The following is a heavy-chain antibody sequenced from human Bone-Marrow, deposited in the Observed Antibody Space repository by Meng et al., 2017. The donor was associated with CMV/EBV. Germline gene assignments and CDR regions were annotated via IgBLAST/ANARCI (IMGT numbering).Heavy chain of an antibody. CDR1: GFTFSSYW. D-gene: IGHD2-2*02. CDR3: ARGRRGSIVVVPAAIGHNWFDP. Sequence: GESLKISCAASGFTFSSYWMSWVRQAPGKGLEWVTNIKQDGSEKYYVDSVKGRFTISRDNAKNSLYLQMNSLRAEDTAVYYCARGRRGSIVVVPAAIGHNWFDPWGQGTLVTVSS. V-gene: IGHV3-7*01. CDR2: IKQDGSEK. J-gene: IGHJ5*02.